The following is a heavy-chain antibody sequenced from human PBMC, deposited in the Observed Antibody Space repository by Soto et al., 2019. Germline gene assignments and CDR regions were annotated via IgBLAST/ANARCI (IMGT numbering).Heavy chain of an antibody. V-gene: IGHV3-66*01. D-gene: IGHD2-15*01. J-gene: IGHJ4*02. CDR1: GFTVSSNY. Sequence: EVQLVESGGGLVQPGGSLRLSCAASGFTVSSNYMSWVRQAPGKGLEWVSVIYSGGSTYYADSVKGRFTISRDNSKNTLYLQMNSLRAEDTAVYYCASVVVGVDGDYWGQGTLVTVSS. CDR2: IYSGGST. CDR3: ASVVVGVDGDY.